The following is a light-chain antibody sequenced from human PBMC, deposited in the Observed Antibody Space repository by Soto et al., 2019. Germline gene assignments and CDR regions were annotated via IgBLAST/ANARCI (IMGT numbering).Light chain of an antibody. CDR3: VAWDDSLNGFV. Sequence: QSVLTQPPSASGTPGQRVTISCSGSSSNIGANKFVNWNQQLPGTAPDVLIYNDNQRPSGVPDRFCGSKSGTSAYLAISGLQSEDEADYYCVAWDDSLNGFVFGTGTKLTVL. J-gene: IGLJ1*01. CDR1: SSNIGANKF. CDR2: NDN. V-gene: IGLV1-44*01.